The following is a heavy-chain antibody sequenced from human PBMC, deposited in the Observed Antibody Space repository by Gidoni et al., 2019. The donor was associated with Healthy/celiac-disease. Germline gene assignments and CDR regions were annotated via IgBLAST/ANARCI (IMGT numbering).Heavy chain of an antibody. J-gene: IGHJ5*02. CDR1: GFTFSSYW. V-gene: IGHV3-74*01. CDR3: ARVVSYYWFDP. CDR2: MKSDGSST. Sequence: EVQLVESGGGLVQPGGSLILACAASGFTFSSYWMNWVRQAPGKGLVWVARMKSDGSSTSYADSVKGRFTISRDNAKNTLYLQMNSLRAEDTAVYYCARVVSYYWFDPWGQGTLVTVSS. D-gene: IGHD2-8*01.